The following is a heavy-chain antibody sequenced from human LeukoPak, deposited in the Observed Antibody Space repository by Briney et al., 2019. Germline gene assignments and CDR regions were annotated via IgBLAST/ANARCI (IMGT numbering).Heavy chain of an antibody. V-gene: IGHV3-21*01. CDR2: ISSSSSYI. CDR1: GFTFSSYS. J-gene: IGHJ4*02. Sequence: PGGSLRLSCAASGFTFSSYSMNWVRQAPGKGLEWVSSISSSSSYIYYADSVKGRFTISRDNAKNSLYLQMNSLRAEDTAVYYCARVSRLNLFIDYWGQGTLVTVSS. D-gene: IGHD2-8*01. CDR3: ARVSRLNLFIDY.